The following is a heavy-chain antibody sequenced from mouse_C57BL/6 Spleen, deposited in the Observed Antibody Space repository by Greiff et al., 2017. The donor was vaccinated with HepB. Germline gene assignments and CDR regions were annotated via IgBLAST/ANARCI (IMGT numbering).Heavy chain of an antibody. CDR2: IDPSDSYT. J-gene: IGHJ1*03. CDR1: GYTFTSYW. V-gene: IGHV1-69*01. Sequence: QVQLQQPGAELVMPGASVKLSCKASGYTFTSYWMHWVKQRPGQGLEWIGEIDPSDSYTNYNQKFKGKSTLTVDKSSSTAYMQLSSLTSEDSAVYYCARGENYYGSRYGYFDVWGTGTTVTVSS. CDR3: ARGENYYGSRYGYFDV. D-gene: IGHD1-1*01.